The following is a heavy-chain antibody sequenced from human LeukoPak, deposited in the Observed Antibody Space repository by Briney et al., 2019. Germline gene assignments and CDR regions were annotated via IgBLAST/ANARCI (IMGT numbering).Heavy chain of an antibody. CDR1: GGSISSSSYY. CDR3: ARDNPCSGGSCYFY. J-gene: IGHJ4*02. V-gene: IGHV4-39*07. D-gene: IGHD2-15*01. Sequence: SETLSLTCTVSGGSISSSSYYWGWIRQPPGKGLEWIGTIYYSGSTYYNPSLKSRVTISVDTSKNQFSLKLSSVTAADTAVYYCARDNPCSGGSCYFYWGQGTLVTVSS. CDR2: IYYSGST.